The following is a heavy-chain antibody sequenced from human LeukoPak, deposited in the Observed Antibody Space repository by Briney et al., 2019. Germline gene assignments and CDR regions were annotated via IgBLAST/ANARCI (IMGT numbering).Heavy chain of an antibody. J-gene: IGHJ3*02. Sequence: SQTLSLTCTVSSGSISSGGYFWSWIRQYPGKGLEWIGYIYYSGSAYQNPSLQSRVTISVDTTKNQFSLKLNSVTAADTAVYYWARLYCSGTSCSYGGAFDIWGQGTMVTVSS. CDR2: IYYSGSA. D-gene: IGHD2-2*01. CDR3: ARLYCSGTSCSYGGAFDI. V-gene: IGHV4-31*03. CDR1: SGSISSGGYF.